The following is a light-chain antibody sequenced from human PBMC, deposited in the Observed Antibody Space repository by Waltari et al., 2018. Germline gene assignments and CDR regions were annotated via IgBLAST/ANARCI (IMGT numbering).Light chain of an antibody. CDR1: ESLSYTSNHQNS. J-gene: IGKJ4*01. V-gene: IGKV4-1*01. CDR3: QQYYTSPLT. CDR2: WAS. Sequence: DIVMTQSPESLAVSLGERATITCTSSESLSYTSNHQNSLAWYQRKAGQPPKLLSYWASVRESGVPDRFSASGSGTDFILSISSLQAEDVAVYYCQQYYTSPLTFGGGTKVEIK.